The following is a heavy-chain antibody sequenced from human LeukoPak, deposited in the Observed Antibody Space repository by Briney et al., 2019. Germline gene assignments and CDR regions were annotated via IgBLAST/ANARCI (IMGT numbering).Heavy chain of an antibody. CDR1: GGTFSSYA. J-gene: IGHJ3*02. V-gene: IGHV1-8*02. CDR3: ASEMWEHAFDI. CDR2: MNPNSGNT. Sequence: ASVKVSCKASGGTFSSYAINWVRQATGQGLEWMGWMNPNSGNTGYAQKFQGRVTMTRNTSISTAYMELSSLRSEDTAVYYCASEMWEHAFDIWGQGTMVTVSS. D-gene: IGHD1-26*01.